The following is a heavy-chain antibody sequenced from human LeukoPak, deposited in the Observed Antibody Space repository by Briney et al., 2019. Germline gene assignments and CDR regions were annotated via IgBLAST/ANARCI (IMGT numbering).Heavy chain of an antibody. CDR3: ARTYYYDSSGYPTNWFDP. D-gene: IGHD3-22*01. V-gene: IGHV1-8*02. J-gene: IGHJ5*02. CDR1: GYTFTSYY. Sequence: ASVKVSCKASGYTFTSYYMHWVRQATGQGLEGMGWMNPNSGNTGYAQKFQGRVTMTRNTSISTAYMELSSLRSEDTAVYYCARTYYYDSSGYPTNWFDPWGQGTLVTVSS. CDR2: MNPNSGNT.